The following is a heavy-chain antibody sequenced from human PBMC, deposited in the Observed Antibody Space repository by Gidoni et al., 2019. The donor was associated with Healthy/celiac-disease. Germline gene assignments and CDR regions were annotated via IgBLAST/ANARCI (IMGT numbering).Heavy chain of an antibody. CDR1: GGSFSGYY. CDR3: ANPAQMGEGY. D-gene: IGHD3-16*01. Sequence: QVQLQQWGAGLLKPSETLSLTCAFYGGSFSGYYWSWIRQPPGKGLEWIGEINHSGSTNYNPSLKSRVTISVDTSKNQFSLKLSSVTAADTAVYYCANPAQMGEGYWGQGTLVTVSS. J-gene: IGHJ4*02. CDR2: INHSGST. V-gene: IGHV4-34*01.